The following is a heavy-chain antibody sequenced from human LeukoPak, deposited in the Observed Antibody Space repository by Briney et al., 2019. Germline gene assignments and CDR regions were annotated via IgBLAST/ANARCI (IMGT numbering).Heavy chain of an antibody. D-gene: IGHD6-19*01. CDR1: GYTFTSYG. V-gene: IGHV1-18*01. CDR3: ARGPGIAVAGIPHFDY. Sequence: ASVKVSCKASGYTFTSYGISWVRQAPSQALEWMGWISAYNGNTNYAQKLQARVTMTTDTSTSTAYMELRSLRSDDTAVYYCARGPGIAVAGIPHFDYWGQGTLVTVSS. CDR2: ISAYNGNT. J-gene: IGHJ4*02.